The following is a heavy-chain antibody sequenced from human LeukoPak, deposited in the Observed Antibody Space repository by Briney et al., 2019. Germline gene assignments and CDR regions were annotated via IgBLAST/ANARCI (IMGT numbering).Heavy chain of an antibody. CDR3: ARGGYNEDDPFDF. J-gene: IGHJ3*01. D-gene: IGHD1-14*01. CDR1: GYIFNNYG. V-gene: IGHV1-18*01. CDR2: ISGFIQKT. Sequence: ASVKVSCKASGYIFNNYGFTWVRQAPGQGLEWMAWISGFIQKTNYAQNFQGRVTVTTDTSTNTTYMELRSLISDDTAVYFCARGGYNEDDPFDFWGQGTMVTVSP.